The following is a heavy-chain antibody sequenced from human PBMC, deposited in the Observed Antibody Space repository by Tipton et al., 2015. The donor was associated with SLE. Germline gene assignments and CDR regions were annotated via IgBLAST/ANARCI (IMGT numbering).Heavy chain of an antibody. V-gene: IGHV4-59*01. CDR3: AREKGDAYPNLVAFDI. J-gene: IGHJ3*02. Sequence: LRLSCTVSGGPISGYYWSWIRQSPGQGLEWIGFIHSSGSTSYKPSLKSRVTISVDTSKNQFSLKLSSVTAADTAVYYCAREKGDAYPNLVAFDIWGQGTMVTVSS. D-gene: IGHD3-16*01. CDR1: GGPISGYY. CDR2: IHSSGST.